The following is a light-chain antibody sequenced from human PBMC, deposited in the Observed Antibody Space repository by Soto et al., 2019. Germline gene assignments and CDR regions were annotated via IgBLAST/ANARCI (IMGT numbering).Light chain of an antibody. CDR3: RQYGTSPYT. CDR2: GAS. CDR1: QIITSNQ. J-gene: IGKJ2*01. V-gene: IGKV3-20*01. Sequence: DIVLTQSPGTLSFSPGDRATLSCRASQIITSNQLAWYQHRPGQAPRLLIYGASSRAAGIPDRFTGSGSGTDFTLTIKRLEPEDFAVYYCRQYGTSPYTFGQGARLDFK.